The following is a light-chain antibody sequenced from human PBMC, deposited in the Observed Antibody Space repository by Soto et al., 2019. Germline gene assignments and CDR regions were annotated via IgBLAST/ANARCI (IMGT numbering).Light chain of an antibody. Sequence: EIVLTQSPATLSLSPRERATISCRASQSISRYLAWYQQKPGQAPRLLIYDASNRATGIPARFSGSGSGTDFTLTISSLEPEDFAVYYCQQRYNWPRTFGQGTKVDIK. V-gene: IGKV3-11*01. CDR2: DAS. CDR1: QSISRY. CDR3: QQRYNWPRT. J-gene: IGKJ1*01.